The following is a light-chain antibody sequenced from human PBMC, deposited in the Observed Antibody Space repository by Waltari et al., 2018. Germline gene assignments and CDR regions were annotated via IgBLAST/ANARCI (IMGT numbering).Light chain of an antibody. CDR3: QQRSNWLT. CDR2: DAS. CDR1: QSVSSY. Sequence: EIVLTQSPATLSLSPGERATLSCRPSQSVSSYLAWYQQEPGQAPRLLIYDASNKATGIPARFSGSGSGTDFTLTISSLEPEDFAVYYCQQRSNWLTFGGGTKVEIK. J-gene: IGKJ4*01. V-gene: IGKV3-11*01.